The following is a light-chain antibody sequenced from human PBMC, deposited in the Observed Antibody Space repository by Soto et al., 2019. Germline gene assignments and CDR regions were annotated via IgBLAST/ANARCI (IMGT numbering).Light chain of an antibody. V-gene: IGLV1-40*01. J-gene: IGLJ1*01. CDR3: GAWDGGLSAFV. CDR2: GNT. Sequence: QSVLTQPPSVSGAPGQRVTISCTGCSSNIGAGCEVHWYQHLPGKAPKLLIYGNTNRPSGVPDRFSGSKSGTSASLAITGLQAGDEADYYCGAWDGGLSAFVFGTGTKVTVL. CDR1: SSNIGAGCE.